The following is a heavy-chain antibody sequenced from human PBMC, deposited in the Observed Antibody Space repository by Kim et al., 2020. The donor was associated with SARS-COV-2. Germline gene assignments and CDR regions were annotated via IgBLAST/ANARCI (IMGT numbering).Heavy chain of an antibody. J-gene: IGHJ2*01. Sequence: SETLSLTFTVSGGSISSSSYYWGWIRQPPGKGLEWIGCIYYSGSTYYNPSLKSRVTISVDTSKNQFSLKLSSVTAADTAVYYCARSGKHWYFDLWGRGTLVTVSS. CDR1: GGSISSSSYY. CDR2: IYYSGST. CDR3: ARSGKHWYFDL. D-gene: IGHD6-25*01. V-gene: IGHV4-39*01.